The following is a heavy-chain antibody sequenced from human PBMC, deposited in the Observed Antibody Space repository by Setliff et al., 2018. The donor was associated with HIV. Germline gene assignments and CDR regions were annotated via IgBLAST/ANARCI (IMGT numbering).Heavy chain of an antibody. D-gene: IGHD3-10*01. J-gene: IGHJ4*02. CDR3: AASQIQEGMVRGVFDS. V-gene: IGHV1-2*02. CDR1: GYTFTGYY. Sequence: ASVKVSCKASGYTFTGYYMHWVRQAPGQGLEWMGWINPNSGGTNYAQNFQGRVTMTRDTSISTAYMELSRLRSDDTAVYYCAASQIQEGMVRGVFDSWGQGTVVTVSS. CDR2: INPNSGGT.